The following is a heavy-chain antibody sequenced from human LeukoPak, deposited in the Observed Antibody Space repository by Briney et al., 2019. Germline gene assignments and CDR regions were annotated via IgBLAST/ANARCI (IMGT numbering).Heavy chain of an antibody. J-gene: IGHJ4*02. CDR1: GFTFSVFW. D-gene: IGHD2-15*01. V-gene: IGHV3-7*01. CDR3: ARYHGGYFAY. CDR2: IKQDGSEK. Sequence: GGSLRLSCAASGFTFSVFWMSWVRQAPGKGLEWVANIKQDGSEKYYVDSVKGRFTISRDNDNNSMYLQINSLRAEDTAVYYCARYHGGYFAYWGRGTLVTVSS.